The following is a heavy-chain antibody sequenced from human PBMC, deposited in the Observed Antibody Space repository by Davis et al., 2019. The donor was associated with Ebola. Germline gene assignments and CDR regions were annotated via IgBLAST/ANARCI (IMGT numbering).Heavy chain of an antibody. CDR3: ARDSGGRAERDY. CDR1: GFPFSSYW. J-gene: IGHJ4*02. V-gene: IGHV3-7*03. Sequence: PGGSLRLSCAASGFPFSSYWMSWARQAPGKGLEWVANINEDGSEEYYVDSVKGRFTISRDNAKNSLHLQMNSLRAEDSAVYYCARDSGGRAERDYWGLGTLVTVSS. D-gene: IGHD2-15*01. CDR2: INEDGSEE.